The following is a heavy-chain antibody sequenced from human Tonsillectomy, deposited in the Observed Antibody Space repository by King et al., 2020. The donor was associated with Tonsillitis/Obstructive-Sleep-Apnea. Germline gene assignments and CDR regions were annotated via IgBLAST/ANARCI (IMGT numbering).Heavy chain of an antibody. D-gene: IGHD3-22*01. CDR1: GFTFSNAW. CDR2: IKSKTDGGTT. CDR3: TSVLHFYDSSGDYHYMDV. Sequence: VQLVESGGGLVKPGGSLRLSCAASGFTFSNAWMSWVRQAPGKGLEWVGRIKSKTDGGTTDYAAPVKGRFTISRDDSKNTLYLQMNSLKTEDTAVYYCTSVLHFYDSSGDYHYMDVWGKGTTVTVSS. J-gene: IGHJ6*03. V-gene: IGHV3-15*01.